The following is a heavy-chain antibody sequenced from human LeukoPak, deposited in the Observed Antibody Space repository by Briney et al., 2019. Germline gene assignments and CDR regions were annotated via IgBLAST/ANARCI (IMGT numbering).Heavy chain of an antibody. CDR1: GFTFSNYW. D-gene: IGHD3-10*01. J-gene: IGHJ6*03. V-gene: IGHV3-7*01. CDR2: IKTDGSEK. CDR3: AKASYYYGSGSWVFYYYMDV. Sequence: GGSLRLSCEGSGFTFSNYWMGWVRQAPGKGLQWVANIKTDGSEKYYVDSVKGRFTISRDNSKSTLYLQMNSLRAEDTAVYYCAKASYYYGSGSWVFYYYMDVWGKGTTVTVSS.